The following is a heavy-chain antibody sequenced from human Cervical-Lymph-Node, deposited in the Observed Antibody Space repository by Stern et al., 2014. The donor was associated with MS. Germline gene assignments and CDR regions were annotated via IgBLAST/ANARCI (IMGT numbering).Heavy chain of an antibody. D-gene: IGHD3-22*01. J-gene: IGHJ6*02. Sequence: MQLVQSGGGLVQAGRSLRLSCAASGFTFDDYAMHWVRPAPGKGLEWVSGISSNSGSIGYADSVKGRFTISRDNAKNSLYLQMNSLRAEDTALYYCAKDIGAYYEKSGMDVWGQGTTVTVSS. V-gene: IGHV3-9*01. CDR1: GFTFDDYA. CDR2: ISSNSGSI. CDR3: AKDIGAYYEKSGMDV.